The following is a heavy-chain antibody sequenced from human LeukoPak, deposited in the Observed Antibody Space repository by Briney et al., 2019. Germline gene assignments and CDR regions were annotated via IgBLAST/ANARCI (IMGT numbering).Heavy chain of an antibody. J-gene: IGHJ4*02. D-gene: IGHD6-6*01. CDR2: INPNSGGT. Sequence: ASVKVSCKASGYTFTGYYMHWVRQAPGQGLEWMGWINPNSGGTNYAQKFQGRVTMTRDTSISTAYMELSRLRSDDSAVYYCARDSEESIAARTKRFDYWGQGTLVTVSS. CDR1: GYTFTGYY. V-gene: IGHV1-2*02. CDR3: ARDSEESIAARTKRFDY.